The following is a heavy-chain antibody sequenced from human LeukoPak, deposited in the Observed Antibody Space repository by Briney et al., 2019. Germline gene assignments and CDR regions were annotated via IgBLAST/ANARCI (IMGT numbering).Heavy chain of an antibody. V-gene: IGHV3-7*01. CDR3: SRITTNGYFEY. CDR2: IRWDDER. Sequence: GGSLRLSCSASVFTFSSFWMVWVRQAPGKGLEGGASIRWDDERHHVDSVTGRFSVSRDNDKNSLYLQMNSLRAEDTAVYFCSRITTNGYFEYWGRGALVTVSS. J-gene: IGHJ4*02. CDR1: VFTFSSFW. D-gene: IGHD1-1*01.